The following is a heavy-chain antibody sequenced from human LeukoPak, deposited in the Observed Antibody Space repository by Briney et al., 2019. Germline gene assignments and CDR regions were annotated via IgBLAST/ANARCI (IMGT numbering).Heavy chain of an antibody. CDR2: ISGSGSGT. J-gene: IGHJ6*03. D-gene: IGHD1-26*01. V-gene: IGHV3-23*01. CDR1: GFTFSSSA. Sequence: GGSLRISCTASGFTFSSSAITWVRQAPGKGLEWVSGISGSGSGTYYADFVKGRFTISRDNSKNTMYLEMNSLRAEDTAVYYCARIGAGYNYYMDVWGKGTTVTVSS. CDR3: ARIGAGYNYYMDV.